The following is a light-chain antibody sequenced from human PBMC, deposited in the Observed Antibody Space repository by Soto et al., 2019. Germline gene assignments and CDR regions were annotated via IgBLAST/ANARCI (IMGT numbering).Light chain of an antibody. CDR2: DVS. V-gene: IGKV3-11*01. CDR3: QQRSDWPPLT. J-gene: IGKJ4*01. Sequence: EIVLTQSPATLSLSPGERATLSCRASQSISNYLAWYQQKPGQAPRLLIYDVSNRATGIPARFSGSGSGTDFTLSISSLEPEDFAIYYFQQRSDWPPLTFGGGTKVEIK. CDR1: QSISNY.